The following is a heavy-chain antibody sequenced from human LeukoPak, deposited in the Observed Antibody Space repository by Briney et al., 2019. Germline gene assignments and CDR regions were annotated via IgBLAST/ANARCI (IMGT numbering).Heavy chain of an antibody. CDR1: GYSFTNYW. V-gene: IGHV5-51*01. CDR3: ARLRTVTTVDYYMDV. D-gene: IGHD4-23*01. CDR2: IYPGHSNT. J-gene: IGHJ6*03. Sequence: GEPLKISCQGSGYSFTNYWIGWVRQMPGKGLEWMGIIYPGHSNTRYSPSFQGQVSISVDESINTAYLQWTSLKASDTAMYYCARLRTVTTVDYYMDVWGKGTTVIISS.